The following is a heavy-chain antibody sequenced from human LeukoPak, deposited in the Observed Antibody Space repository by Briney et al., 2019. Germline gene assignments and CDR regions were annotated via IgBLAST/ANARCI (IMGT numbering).Heavy chain of an antibody. J-gene: IGHJ6*03. Sequence: PGGSLRLSCAASGFTFSNAWMSWVRQAPGKGLEWVGRIKSKTDGGTTDYAALVKGRFTISRDDSKNTLYLQMNSLKTEDTAVYYCTTGWVQTYYYGSGSYYASHYYYYYMDVWGRGTTVTISS. CDR1: GFTFSNAW. CDR2: IKSKTDGGTT. D-gene: IGHD3-10*01. V-gene: IGHV3-15*01. CDR3: TTGWVQTYYYGSGSYYASHYYYYYMDV.